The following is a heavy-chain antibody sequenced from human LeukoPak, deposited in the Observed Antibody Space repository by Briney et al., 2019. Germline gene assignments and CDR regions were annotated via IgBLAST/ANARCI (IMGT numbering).Heavy chain of an antibody. CDR1: GFTFSSYG. J-gene: IGHJ6*03. CDR2: TRYDGSNK. Sequence: GGSLRLSCAASGFTFSSYGMHWVGQAPGKGLEWVAFTRYDGSNKYYADSVKGRFTISRDDSKNTLYLQMNSLRAEDTAVYYCAKDPPPLRSGYYTDYYYYMDVWGKGTTVTVSS. CDR3: AKDPPPLRSGYYTDYYYYMDV. V-gene: IGHV3-30*02. D-gene: IGHD3-3*01.